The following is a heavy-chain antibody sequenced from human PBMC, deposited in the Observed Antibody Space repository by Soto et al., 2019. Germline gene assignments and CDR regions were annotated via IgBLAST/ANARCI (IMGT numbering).Heavy chain of an antibody. CDR2: IIPIFGKA. Sequence: ASVKVSCKASGGTFSNYPITWVRRAPGQGLEWLGGIIPIFGKADYTQKFQGRVTITADEPTSTAYMEISSLRSEDTAVYYCASGGEYYDENLPHYYFFGMHVWGPGTTVTVSS. CDR3: ASGGEYYDENLPHYYFFGMHV. D-gene: IGHD3-16*01. CDR1: GGTFSNYP. J-gene: IGHJ6*02. V-gene: IGHV1-69*13.